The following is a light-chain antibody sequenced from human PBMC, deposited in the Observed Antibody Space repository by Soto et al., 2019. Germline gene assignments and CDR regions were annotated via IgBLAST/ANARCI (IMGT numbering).Light chain of an antibody. J-gene: IGLJ2*01. V-gene: IGLV1-40*01. CDR1: SSNVGAGYD. Sequence: QLVLTQPPSVSGAPGQRVTISCTGSSSNVGAGYDVHWYQQLPGTAPKLLIYGNNNRPSGVPDRFSASKSGTSASLAITGLQAEDDADYYCQSYDSRLGGFVVFGGGTQLTVL. CDR2: GNN. CDR3: QSYDSRLGGFVV.